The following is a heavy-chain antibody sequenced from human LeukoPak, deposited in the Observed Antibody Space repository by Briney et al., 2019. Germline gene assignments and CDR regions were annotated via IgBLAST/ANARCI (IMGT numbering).Heavy chain of an antibody. CDR1: GYSFTSYW. J-gene: IGHJ4*02. CDR3: ATTVRFGESLYAMPDC. CDR2: IDPSDSYT. V-gene: IGHV5-10-1*01. D-gene: IGHD3-10*01. Sequence: GESLRISCKGSGYSFTSYWISWVRQMPGKGLEWMGRIDPSDSYTNYSPSFQGHVTISADKSISTAYLQWSSLKASDTAMYYCATTVRFGESLYAMPDCWGQGTLVTVSS.